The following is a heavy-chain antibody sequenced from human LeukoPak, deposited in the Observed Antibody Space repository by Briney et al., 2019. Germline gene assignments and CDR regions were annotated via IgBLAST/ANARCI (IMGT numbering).Heavy chain of an antibody. D-gene: IGHD1-26*01. CDR1: GFTFRTYW. CDR3: GRDLGGRPGY. Sequence: GGSLRLSCAVSGFTFRTYWMHWVRQVPGEGLVWVSRINEDGSITNYADSVKGRFSISRDNAKNTLYLQMNSLRAEDTAVYYCGRDLGGRPGYWGQGTLVTVSS. J-gene: IGHJ4*02. V-gene: IGHV3-74*01. CDR2: INEDGSIT.